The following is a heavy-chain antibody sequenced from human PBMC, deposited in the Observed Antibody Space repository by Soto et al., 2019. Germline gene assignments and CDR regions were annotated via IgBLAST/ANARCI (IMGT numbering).Heavy chain of an antibody. D-gene: IGHD3-10*01. CDR2: FDPEDGET. J-gene: IGHJ4*02. Sequence: ASVKVSCKASGYTLTELSMHWVRQAPGKGLEWMGGFDPEDGETIYAQKFQGRVTMTEDTSTDTAYMELSSLRSEDTAVYYCATVYYGSGTYYFDYWGQGTLVTVSS. V-gene: IGHV1-24*01. CDR3: ATVYYGSGTYYFDY. CDR1: GYTLTELS.